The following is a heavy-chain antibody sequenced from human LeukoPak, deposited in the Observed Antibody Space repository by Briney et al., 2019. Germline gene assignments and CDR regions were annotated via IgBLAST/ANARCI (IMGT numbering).Heavy chain of an antibody. CDR2: ISGSGGST. Sequence: PGGSLRLSCAASGFTFSSYAMSWVRQAPGKGLEWVSAISGSGGSTYYADSVKGRFTISRDNSKNTLYLQMNSLRAEDTAVYYCAKLMTGYYKMNNWFDPWGQGTLVTASS. J-gene: IGHJ5*02. CDR1: GFTFSSYA. V-gene: IGHV3-23*01. CDR3: AKLMTGYYKMNNWFDP. D-gene: IGHD3-9*01.